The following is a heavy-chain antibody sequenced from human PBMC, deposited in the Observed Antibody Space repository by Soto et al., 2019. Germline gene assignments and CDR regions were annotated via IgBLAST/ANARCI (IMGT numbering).Heavy chain of an antibody. D-gene: IGHD5-12*01. J-gene: IGHJ6*02. Sequence: EVQLLESGGGLVQPGGSLRLSCAASGFTFSSYAMSWVRQAPGKGLEWVSAISGSGGSTYYADSVKGRFTISRDNSQNMLYMQMNSLRVEDRVVYYYSKDTIWVEVAMISKARNYYYYGMDVGGQGTTVIVSS. CDR3: SKDTIWVEVAMISKARNYYYYGMDV. CDR2: ISGSGGST. V-gene: IGHV3-23*01. CDR1: GFTFSSYA.